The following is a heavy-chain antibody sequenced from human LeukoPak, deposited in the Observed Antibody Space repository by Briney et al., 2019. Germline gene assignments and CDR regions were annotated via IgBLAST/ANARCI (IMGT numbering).Heavy chain of an antibody. CDR1: GFAFNNYA. V-gene: IGHV3-30-3*01. Sequence: PGRSLRLSCAASGFAFNNYAMHWVRQAPGKGPEWVAFISYDGSDIYYADSVKGRFTISRDNSKNTLYLQMNSLRVEDTAVYFCARDQPGTYTLSGAWGQGTLVTVSS. CDR3: ARDQPGTYTLSGA. J-gene: IGHJ5*02. D-gene: IGHD1-14*01. CDR2: ISYDGSDI.